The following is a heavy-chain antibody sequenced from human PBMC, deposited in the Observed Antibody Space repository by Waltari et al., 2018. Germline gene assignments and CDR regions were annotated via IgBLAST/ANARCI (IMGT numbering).Heavy chain of an antibody. CDR3: ARDGGSSGYYRTGWFDP. D-gene: IGHD3-22*01. J-gene: IGHJ5*02. CDR2: IYTSGST. Sequence: QVQLQESGPGLVKPSETLSLTCTVSGGSISSYYWSWIRQPAGKGLEWIGRIYTSGSTNYNPSLKSRATMSVDTSKNQFSLKLSSVTAADTAVYYCARDGGSSGYYRTGWFDPWGQGTLVTVSS. V-gene: IGHV4-4*07. CDR1: GGSISSYY.